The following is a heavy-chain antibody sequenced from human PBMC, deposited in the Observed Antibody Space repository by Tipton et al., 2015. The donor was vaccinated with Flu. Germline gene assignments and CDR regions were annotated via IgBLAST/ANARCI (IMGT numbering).Heavy chain of an antibody. Sequence: TLSLTCTVSNGSVSSGSNYWSWVRQPPGKGLEWIGYISNSGSTNYSPSLKSRVTISLDTSKNQFSLKLSAVTAADTAVYYCASTLTTVTLSLDYWGQGTLVTISS. CDR2: ISNSGST. V-gene: IGHV4-61*01. D-gene: IGHD4-17*01. CDR3: ASTLTTVTLSLDY. J-gene: IGHJ4*02. CDR1: NGSVSSGSNY.